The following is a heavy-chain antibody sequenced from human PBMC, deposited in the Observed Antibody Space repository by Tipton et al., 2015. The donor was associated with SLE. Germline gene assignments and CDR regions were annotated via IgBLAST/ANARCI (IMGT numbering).Heavy chain of an antibody. CDR3: ASLYDILTGYASAFDI. CDR1: GGSISSSSYY. V-gene: IGHV4-39*07. Sequence: TLSLTCTVSGGSISSSSYYRGWIRQPPGKGLEWIGSIYYSGSTYYNPSLKSRVTISVDTSKNQFSLKLSSVTAADTAVYYCASLYDILTGYASAFDIWGQGTMVTVSS. CDR2: IYYSGST. J-gene: IGHJ3*02. D-gene: IGHD3-9*01.